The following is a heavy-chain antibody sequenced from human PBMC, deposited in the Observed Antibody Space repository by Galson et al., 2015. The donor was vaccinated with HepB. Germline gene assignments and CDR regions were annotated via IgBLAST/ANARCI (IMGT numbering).Heavy chain of an antibody. D-gene: IGHD2-15*01. Sequence: SVKVSCKASGGTFSSYAISWVRQAPGQGLEWMGGIIPIFGTANYAQKFQGRVTITADKSTSTAYMELSSLRSEDTAVYYCAGEGALGDCSGGSCYSDAFDIWGQGTMVTVSS. CDR2: IIPIFGTA. J-gene: IGHJ3*02. V-gene: IGHV1-69*06. CDR1: GGTFSSYA. CDR3: AGEGALGDCSGGSCYSDAFDI.